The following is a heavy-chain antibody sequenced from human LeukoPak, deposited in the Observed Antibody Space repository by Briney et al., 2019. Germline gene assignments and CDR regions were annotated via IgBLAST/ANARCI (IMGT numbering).Heavy chain of an antibody. D-gene: IGHD3-10*01. J-gene: IGHJ4*02. Sequence: ASVKVSCKASGYTFTGYYMHWVRQAPGQGLEWMGRINPNSGGTNYAQKFQGRVTMTRDTSISTAYMELSRLRSDDTAVYYCARDQYYGSGSFDYWGQGTLVTVSP. CDR1: GYTFTGYY. CDR3: ARDQYYGSGSFDY. CDR2: INPNSGGT. V-gene: IGHV1-2*06.